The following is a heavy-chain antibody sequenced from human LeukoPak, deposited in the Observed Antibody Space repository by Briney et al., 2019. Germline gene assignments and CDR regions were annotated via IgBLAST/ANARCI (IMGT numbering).Heavy chain of an antibody. CDR3: ASLGATTLSYFGMDV. CDR1: GYTFADYY. V-gene: IGHV1-2*02. Sequence: ASVKVSCKASGYTFADYYMHWVRQAPEQGLEWMGWVNPVSGGTYYAQRFLGRVTMTRDSSISTVYMELSRLQSDDTAVYHCASLGATTLSYFGMDVWGQGTTVTVSS. D-gene: IGHD1-26*01. J-gene: IGHJ6*02. CDR2: VNPVSGGT.